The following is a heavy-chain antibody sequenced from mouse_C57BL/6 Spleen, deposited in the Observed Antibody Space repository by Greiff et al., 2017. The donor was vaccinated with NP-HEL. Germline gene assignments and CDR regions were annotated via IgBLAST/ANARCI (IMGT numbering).Heavy chain of an antibody. Sequence: QVQLQQPGAELVKPGASVKLSCKASGYTFTSYWMHWVKQRPGQGLEWIGMIHPNSGSTNYHEKFKSKATLTVDKSSSTAYMQLSSLTSEDSAVYYCARGQLRLQGYWGQGTTLTVSS. CDR1: GYTFTSYW. CDR2: IHPNSGST. J-gene: IGHJ2*01. D-gene: IGHD3-2*02. V-gene: IGHV1-64*01. CDR3: ARGQLRLQGY.